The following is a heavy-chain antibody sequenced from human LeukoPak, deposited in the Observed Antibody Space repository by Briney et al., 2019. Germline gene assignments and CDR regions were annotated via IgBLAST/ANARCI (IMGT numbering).Heavy chain of an antibody. CDR2: ISACNGNT. CDR3: ARVHKTAMIVAPSPDAFDI. CDR1: GYTFISYG. V-gene: IGHV1-18*01. Sequence: ASVKVSCKASGYTFISYGISWVRQAPGQGVEWRGWISACNGNTNYAQKLQGRVTMTTDTSTSTAYMELRSLRSDDTEMNYLARVHKTAMIVAPSPDAFDILGQETMVTVSP. D-gene: IGHD3-22*01. J-gene: IGHJ3*02.